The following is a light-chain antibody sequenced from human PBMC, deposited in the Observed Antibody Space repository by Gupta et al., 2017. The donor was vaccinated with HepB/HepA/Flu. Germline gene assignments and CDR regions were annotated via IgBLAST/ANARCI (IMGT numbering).Light chain of an antibody. Sequence: QLVLTQSPSASASLGASVKLTCTLSSGHSTYAIAWHQLQPEKGPRFLMKLDYDGSHTKGDGIPDRFSGSSSGAERYLTISSRQADDEADYYCHTWGTGSQGVFGGGTKLTVL. CDR2: LDYDGSH. CDR1: SGHSTYA. J-gene: IGLJ3*02. CDR3: HTWGTGSQGV. V-gene: IGLV4-69*01.